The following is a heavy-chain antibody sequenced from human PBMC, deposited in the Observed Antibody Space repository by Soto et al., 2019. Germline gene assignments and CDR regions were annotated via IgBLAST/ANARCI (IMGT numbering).Heavy chain of an antibody. Sequence: SETLSLTCTVSGGSLSSGDYYWSWIRQPPGKGLEWIGYIYYSGSTYYNPSLKSRVTISVDTSKNQYSLKLSSVTAADTAVYYCARVRFATMESWFDPWGQGTLGTVS. CDR1: GGSLSSGDYY. CDR3: ARVRFATMESWFDP. D-gene: IGHD5-12*01. J-gene: IGHJ5*02. V-gene: IGHV4-30-4*01. CDR2: IYYSGST.